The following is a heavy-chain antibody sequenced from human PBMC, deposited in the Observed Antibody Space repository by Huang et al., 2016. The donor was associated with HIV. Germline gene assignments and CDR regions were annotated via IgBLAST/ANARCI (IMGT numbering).Heavy chain of an antibody. J-gene: IGHJ4*02. CDR1: GFTFSGCG. CDR3: AKESRWFSSLDH. V-gene: IGHV3-30*18. D-gene: IGHD2-15*01. CDR2: ISYDGRSQ. Sequence: QLQLVESGGGVVQPGTSLRVSCAAAGFTFSGCGMHWVRQAPGKGLEWVAVISYDGRSQFYAGSGKGRFTISRDNSDNTLQLQMNSLRPDDTGVYYCAKESRWFSSLDHWGQGILVTVSS.